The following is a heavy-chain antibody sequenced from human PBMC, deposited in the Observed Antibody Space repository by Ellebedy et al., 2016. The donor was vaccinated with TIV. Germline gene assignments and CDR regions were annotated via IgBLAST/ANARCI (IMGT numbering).Heavy chain of an antibody. D-gene: IGHD3-10*01. V-gene: IGHV3-30-3*01. CDR1: GFTFSYYT. CDR3: ARGIMVRGVIMKGLDY. J-gene: IGHJ4*02. Sequence: GESLKISCAASGFTFSYYTMHWVRQAPGKGLEWVAVISSEGDETYSADSVKGRFTISRDNSKNTLYLQMNSLRPEDTAVYYCARGIMVRGVIMKGLDYWGQGTLVTVSS. CDR2: ISSEGDET.